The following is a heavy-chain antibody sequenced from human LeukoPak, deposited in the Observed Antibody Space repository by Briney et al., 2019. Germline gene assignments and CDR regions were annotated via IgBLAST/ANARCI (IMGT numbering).Heavy chain of an antibody. CDR2: ISGSGGST. V-gene: IGHV3-23*01. CDR3: AKLEYYYDSSGYSSFDY. J-gene: IGHJ4*02. Sequence: PGGSLRLSCVASGFTFSSYAMSWVRQAPGKGLEWVSAISGSGGSTYYSDSVKGRFTISRDNSKNTLYLQMNSLRAEDTAVYYCAKLEYYYDSSGYSSFDYWGQGTLVTVSS. CDR1: GFTFSSYA. D-gene: IGHD3-22*01.